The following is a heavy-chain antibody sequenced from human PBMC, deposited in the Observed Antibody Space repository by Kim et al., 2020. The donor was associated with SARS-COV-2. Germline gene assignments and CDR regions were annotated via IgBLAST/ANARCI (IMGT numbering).Heavy chain of an antibody. V-gene: IGHV3-21*04. CDR1: GFTFSSYS. D-gene: IGHD3-9*01. CDR2: ISSSSSYI. J-gene: IGHJ4*02. CDR3: ARGAYYDILTGYYTDFDY. Sequence: GGSLRLSCAASGFTFSSYSMNWVRQAPGKGLEWVSSISSSSSYIYYADSVKGRFTISRDNAKNSLYLQMNSLRAEDTAVYYCARGAYYDILTGYYTDFDYWGQGTLVTVSS.